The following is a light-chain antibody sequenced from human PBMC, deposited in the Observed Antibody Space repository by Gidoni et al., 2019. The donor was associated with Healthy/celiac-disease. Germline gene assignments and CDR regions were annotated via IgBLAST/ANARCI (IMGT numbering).Light chain of an antibody. CDR2: LGS. V-gene: IGKV2-28*01. CDR3: MQALQTPLFT. J-gene: IGKJ3*01. CDR1: QSLLHSNGYNY. Sequence: DIVMTQSQLSLPVTPGEPASISCRSSQSLLHSNGYNYLDWYLQKPGQSPQLLIYLGSNRASGVPDRFSGSGSGTDFTLKISRVEAEDVGVYYCMQALQTPLFTLGPGTKVDIK.